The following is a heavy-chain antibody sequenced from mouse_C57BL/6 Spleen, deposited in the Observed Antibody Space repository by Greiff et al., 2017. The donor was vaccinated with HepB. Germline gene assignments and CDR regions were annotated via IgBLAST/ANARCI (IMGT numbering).Heavy chain of an antibody. V-gene: IGHV1-82*01. D-gene: IGHD1-1*01. CDR3: ARGTTVVATDY. CDR1: GYAFSSSW. J-gene: IGHJ2*01. Sequence: VQGVESGPELVKPGASVKISCKASGYAFSSSWMNWVKQRPGKGLEWIGRIYPGDGDTNYNGKFKGKATLTADKSSSTAYMQLSSLTSEDSAVYFCARGTTVVATDYWGQGTTLTVSS. CDR2: IYPGDGDT.